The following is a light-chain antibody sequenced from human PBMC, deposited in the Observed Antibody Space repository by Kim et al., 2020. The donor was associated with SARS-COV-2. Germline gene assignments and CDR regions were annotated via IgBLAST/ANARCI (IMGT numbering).Light chain of an antibody. Sequence: DIQMTQSPSSLSTSVGDRVTITCRASQSISSYLHWYQQKPGKAPNLLIYAASSLQSGVPSRFSGSGSGTDFTLTISSLQPEDCATYYCQQSYKIPYTFGQGTKLEI. J-gene: IGKJ2*01. V-gene: IGKV1-39*01. CDR2: AAS. CDR1: QSISSY. CDR3: QQSYKIPYT.